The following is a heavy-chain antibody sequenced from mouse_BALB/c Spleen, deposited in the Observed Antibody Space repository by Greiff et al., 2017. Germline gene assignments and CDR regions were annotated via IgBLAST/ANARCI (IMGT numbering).Heavy chain of an antibody. CDR1: GFNIKDTY. J-gene: IGHJ3*01. Sequence: EVKLQESGAELVKPGASVKLSCTASGFNIKDTYMHWVKQRPEQGLEWIGRIDPANGNTKYDPKFQGKATITADTSSNTAYLQLSSLTSEDTAVYYCARSGMITARGFAYWGQGTLVTVSA. CDR3: ARSGMITARGFAY. D-gene: IGHD2-4*01. CDR2: IDPANGNT. V-gene: IGHV14-3*02.